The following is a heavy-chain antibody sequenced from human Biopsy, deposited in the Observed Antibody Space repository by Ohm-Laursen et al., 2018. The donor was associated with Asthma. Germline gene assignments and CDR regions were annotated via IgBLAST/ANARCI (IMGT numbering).Heavy chain of an antibody. V-gene: IGHV3-23*01. J-gene: IGHJ6*02. Sequence: GSLRLSCSAPGFTFIDYGMHWVRQAPGKGLEWVVTVSFVGGSRDYADSVKGRCTISRDNSNTVYLQMNSLRADDTASYDCARISLCATTACGPFYIYKMDVWGQGTTVTVSS. CDR3: ARISLCATTACGPFYIYKMDV. D-gene: IGHD2/OR15-2a*01. CDR1: GFTFIDYG. CDR2: VSFVGGSR.